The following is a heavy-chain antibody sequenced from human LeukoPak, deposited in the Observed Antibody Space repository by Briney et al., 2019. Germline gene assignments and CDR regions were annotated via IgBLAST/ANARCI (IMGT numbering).Heavy chain of an antibody. CDR2: IMPNGETR. CDR1: GFSFGNYV. D-gene: IGHD2-15*01. V-gene: IGHV3-64*01. CDR3: ARDRDGGFAFDI. J-gene: IGHJ3*02. Sequence: GGSLRLSCAASGFSFGNYVMHWVRQAPGKGLEYVSAIMPNGETRGYANSMKGRFTISRDNSKNTLYLQMGSLRAEDMAIYYCARDRDGGFAFDIWGQGTLVTVSS.